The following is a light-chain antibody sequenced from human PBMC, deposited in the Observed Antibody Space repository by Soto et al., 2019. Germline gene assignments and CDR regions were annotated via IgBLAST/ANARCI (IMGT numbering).Light chain of an antibody. CDR1: QSISSW. Sequence: DIQMTQSPSTLSASVGDRVTSTCRASQSISSWLAWYQQKPGKAPKLLIYKASSLEGGVPSRFSGSGSGTDFTLTISSLQPDDFATYYCQQYHSYSLTFGGGTKVDIQ. CDR3: QQYHSYSLT. CDR2: KAS. V-gene: IGKV1-5*03. J-gene: IGKJ4*01.